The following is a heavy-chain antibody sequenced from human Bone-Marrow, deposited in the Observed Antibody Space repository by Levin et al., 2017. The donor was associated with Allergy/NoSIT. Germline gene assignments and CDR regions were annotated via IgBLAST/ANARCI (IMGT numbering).Heavy chain of an antibody. CDR1: GYSFTSYW. CDR3: ARRVADGSFVGMDV. V-gene: IGHV5-51*01. CDR2: IFPGDSDT. J-gene: IGHJ6*02. Sequence: LGESLKISCQGSGYSFTSYWIGWVRQMPGKGLELVGVIFPGDSDTRYSPSFQGQVTISADKSITTAYLQWHSLKAADTAMYYCARRVADGSFVGMDVWGQGTTVIVSS. D-gene: IGHD3-16*01.